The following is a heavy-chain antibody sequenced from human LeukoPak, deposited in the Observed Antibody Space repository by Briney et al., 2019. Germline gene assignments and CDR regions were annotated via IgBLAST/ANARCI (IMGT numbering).Heavy chain of an antibody. J-gene: IGHJ5*02. V-gene: IGHV3-33*06. CDR2: IWYDGSNK. CDR3: AKGGSGSGTYYSFDP. CDR1: GFTFSTYG. Sequence: GRSLRLSCAVSGFTFSTYGMHWVRQAPGKGLEWVAVIWYDGSNKYYADSVKGRFTISRDNSQNTLYLQMNSLRAEDTAVYYCAKGGSGSGTYYSFDPWGQGTLVTVSS. D-gene: IGHD3-10*01.